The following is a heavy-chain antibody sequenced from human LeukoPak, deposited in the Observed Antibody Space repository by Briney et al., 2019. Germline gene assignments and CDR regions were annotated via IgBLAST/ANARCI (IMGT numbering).Heavy chain of an antibody. CDR3: ARTDWFGP. J-gene: IGHJ5*02. CDR1: GFTFSSYW. CDR2: IKFDGSST. V-gene: IGHV3-74*01. Sequence: PGGSLRLSCATSGFTFSSYWMHWVRQAPGKGLVWVSRIKFDGSSTSYADSVKGRFTISRDNAKNTLYPQMNSRRAEDTAVYYCARTDWFGPWGQGTLVNVSS.